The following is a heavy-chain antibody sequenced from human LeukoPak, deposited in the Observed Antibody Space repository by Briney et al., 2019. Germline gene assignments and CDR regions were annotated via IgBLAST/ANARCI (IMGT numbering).Heavy chain of an antibody. CDR2: IYYSGST. CDR3: ARGRVDGYDFWSGYYYMDV. D-gene: IGHD3-3*01. V-gene: IGHV4-61*08. Sequence: SETLSLTCTVSGGSISSGGYYWSWIRQPPGKGLEWIGYIYYSGSTNYNPSLKSRVTISVDTSKNQFSLKLSSVTAADTAVYYCARGRVDGYDFWSGYYYMDVWGKGTTVTVSS. CDR1: GGSISSGGYY. J-gene: IGHJ6*03.